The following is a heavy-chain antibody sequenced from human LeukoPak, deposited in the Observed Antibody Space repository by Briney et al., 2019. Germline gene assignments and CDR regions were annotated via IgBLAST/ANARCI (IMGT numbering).Heavy chain of an antibody. V-gene: IGHV3-30-3*01. CDR1: GFTFINAW. CDR3: VREGFYDSGSFPTFYFDY. D-gene: IGHD3-10*01. J-gene: IGHJ4*02. CDR2: ISYDVNIK. Sequence: GGSLRLSCAASGFTFINAWMHWVRQAPGKGLEWVAVISYDVNIKYHADSVKGRFTISRDSSSKTVYLQMNSLGTEDTAVYYCVREGFYDSGSFPTFYFDYWGQGTLVTVSS.